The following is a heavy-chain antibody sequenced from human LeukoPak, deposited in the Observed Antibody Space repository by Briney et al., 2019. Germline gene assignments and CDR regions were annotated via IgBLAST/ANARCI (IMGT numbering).Heavy chain of an antibody. D-gene: IGHD5-18*01. CDR1: GGSFSGYY. CDR3: AREGEGDTAMVIDY. Sequence: KPSETLSLTCAVYGGSFSGYYWSWIRQPPGKGLVWIGEINHSGSTNYNPSLKSRVTISVDTSKNQFSLKLSSVTAADTAVYYCAREGEGDTAMVIDYWGQGTLVTVSS. J-gene: IGHJ4*02. V-gene: IGHV4-34*01. CDR2: INHSGST.